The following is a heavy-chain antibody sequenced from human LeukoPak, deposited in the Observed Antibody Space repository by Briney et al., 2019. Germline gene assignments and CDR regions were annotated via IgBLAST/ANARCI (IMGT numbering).Heavy chain of an antibody. J-gene: IGHJ4*02. CDR1: GYSFATYW. V-gene: IGHV5-51*01. D-gene: IGHD3-3*01. Sequence: KDGESLKISCKGSGYSFATYWIAWVRQLPGKGLEWMGIIYPGNSDTRYSPSFQGQVTISADKSITTAYLEWSSLKASDTAMYYCARHPGPSSGYLDYWGQGTQLTVSS. CDR3: ARHPGPSSGYLDY. CDR2: IYPGNSDT.